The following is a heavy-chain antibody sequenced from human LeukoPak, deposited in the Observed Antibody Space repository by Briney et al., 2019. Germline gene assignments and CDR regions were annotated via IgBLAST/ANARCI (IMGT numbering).Heavy chain of an antibody. J-gene: IGHJ4*02. CDR1: GYTFTGYY. CDR3: ARDLPQRPRSPFDY. CDR2: INPSSGGT. D-gene: IGHD6-25*01. V-gene: IGHV1-2*02. Sequence: GASVKVSCKASGYTFTGYYMHWVRQAPGQGLEWMGWINPSSGGTNYAQKFQGRVTMTTDTSTSTAYMELRSLRSDDTAVYYCARDLPQRPRSPFDYWGQGTLVTVSS.